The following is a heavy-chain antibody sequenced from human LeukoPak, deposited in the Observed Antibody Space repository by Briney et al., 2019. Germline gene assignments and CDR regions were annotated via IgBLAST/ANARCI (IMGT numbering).Heavy chain of an antibody. CDR2: ISSSSSTI. Sequence: PGGSLRLSCAASGFTFSDYSMNWVRQAPGKGLEWISYISSSSSTIYYADSVKGRFTISRDNAKNSLYLQMNSLRAEDTAVYYCARDQFLVWMTVTPGAFDYWGQGTLVTVSS. J-gene: IGHJ4*02. V-gene: IGHV3-48*01. CDR1: GFTFSDYS. CDR3: ARDQFLVWMTVTPGAFDY. D-gene: IGHD2-21*02.